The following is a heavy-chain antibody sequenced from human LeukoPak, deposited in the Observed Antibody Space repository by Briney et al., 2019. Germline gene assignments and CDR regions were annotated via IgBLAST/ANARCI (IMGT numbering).Heavy chain of an antibody. J-gene: IGHJ4*02. D-gene: IGHD5-18*01. CDR3: AKPLGSGDSHGYVDY. Sequence: PGGSLRLSCAASGFTFSSYGMHWVRQAPGRRLEWVAFIRYDGSNKYYADSVRGRLTISRDNSKNTLYLQMNSLRAADAAVYYCAKPLGSGDSHGYVDYWGQGTLVTVSS. V-gene: IGHV3-30*02. CDR1: GFTFSSYG. CDR2: IRYDGSNK.